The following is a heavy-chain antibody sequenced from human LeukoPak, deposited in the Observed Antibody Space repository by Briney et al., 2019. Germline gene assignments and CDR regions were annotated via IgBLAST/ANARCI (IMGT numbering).Heavy chain of an antibody. CDR1: GFPVSSNY. J-gene: IGHJ4*02. D-gene: IGHD2/OR15-2a*01. CDR2: IYSGGST. Sequence: PGGSLRLSCAASGFPVSSNYMSWVRQAPGKGLEWVSVIYSGGSTYYADSVKGRFTISRDNSKNTLYLQMNSLRAEDTAVYYCARGRDSPTYIDYWGQGTLVTVSS. CDR3: ARGRDSPTYIDY. V-gene: IGHV3-66*01.